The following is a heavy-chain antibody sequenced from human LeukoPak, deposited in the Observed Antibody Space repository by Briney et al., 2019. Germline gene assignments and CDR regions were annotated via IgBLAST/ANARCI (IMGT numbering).Heavy chain of an antibody. CDR2: INHSGST. D-gene: IGHD3-10*01. CDR1: GGSFSGYY. J-gene: IGHJ6*03. Sequence: SETLSLTCAVYGGSFSGYYWSWIRQPPGKGLEWIGEINHSGSTNYNPSLKSRVTISVDTSKNQFSLKLSSVTAADTAVYYCARHSVNYYYYYYMDVWGKGTTVTISS. V-gene: IGHV4-34*01. CDR3: ARHSVNYYYYYYMDV.